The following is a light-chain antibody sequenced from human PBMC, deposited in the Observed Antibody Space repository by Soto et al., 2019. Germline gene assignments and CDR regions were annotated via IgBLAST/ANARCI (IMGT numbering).Light chain of an antibody. Sequence: EIVLTQSPATLSLSPGERATLSCRARQSVSSYLAWYQQKTGQAPRLLIYDASNRATGIPARFSGSGSGTDFTLTISSREPEDFAVYYCQQRSNWPYTFGQGTKLEIK. V-gene: IGKV3-11*01. J-gene: IGKJ2*01. CDR3: QQRSNWPYT. CDR1: QSVSSY. CDR2: DAS.